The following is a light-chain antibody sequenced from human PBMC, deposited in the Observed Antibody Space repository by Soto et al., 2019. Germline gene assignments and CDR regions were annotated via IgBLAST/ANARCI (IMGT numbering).Light chain of an antibody. Sequence: TQTPSTLSLSPGEGATLSCRASQSVISTYLAWYQQRPGQAPRLLIYGASNRASGIPDRFSGSGSGTDFTLTISRLEPEDFAVYYCQQYGSSLTWTFGQGTKVEIK. CDR2: GAS. J-gene: IGKJ1*01. V-gene: IGKV3-20*01. CDR1: QSVISTY. CDR3: QQYGSSLTWT.